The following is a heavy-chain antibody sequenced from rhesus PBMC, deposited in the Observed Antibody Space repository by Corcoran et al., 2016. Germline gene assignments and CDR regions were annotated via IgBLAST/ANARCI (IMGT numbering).Heavy chain of an antibody. D-gene: IGHD2-39*02. CDR2: MSGSSGAT. V-gene: IGHV4-65*01. Sequence: QVQLQESGPGLVQPSETMSLTCAVTGGPIRSSNWWHWIRQPPGKGLVWSGYMSGSSGATYSNPSLKSRVTFSTDTSKNPFSLKLSSVTAADTAVYYCARDPSYCSGGVCLDSWGQWVVVTVSS. CDR3: ARDPSYCSGGVCLDS. CDR1: GGPIRSSNW. J-gene: IGHJ6*01.